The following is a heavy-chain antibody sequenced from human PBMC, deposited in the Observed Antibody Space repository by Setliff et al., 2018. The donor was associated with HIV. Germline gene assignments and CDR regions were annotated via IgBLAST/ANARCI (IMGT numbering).Heavy chain of an antibody. J-gene: IGHJ4*02. V-gene: IGHV4-4*09. CDR1: GGSISSYY. CDR2: IYKSGST. Sequence: SETLSLTCTVSGGSISSYYWSWIRQPPGKGLEWIGYIYKSGSTDYNPSLKSRVTILVDASKNQYSLRLSSVTAADTAVYYCAREGGAYSGNPSDFWGQGTLVTVSS. CDR3: AREGGAYSGNPSDF. D-gene: IGHD1-26*01.